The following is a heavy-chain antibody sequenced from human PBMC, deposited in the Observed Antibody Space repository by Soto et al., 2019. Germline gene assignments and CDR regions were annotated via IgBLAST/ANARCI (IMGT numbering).Heavy chain of an antibody. J-gene: IGHJ4*02. CDR2: IYYSGST. CDR3: ARLFPHSGSYLDY. V-gene: IGHV4-59*08. D-gene: IGHD1-26*01. Sequence: SETLSLTCTVSGGSISGYYWSWIRQPPGKGLEWIGYIYYSGSTYYSPSLKSRVTISVDTSKNQFSLKLSSVTAADTAVYYCARLFPHSGSYLDYWGQGTLVTVSS. CDR1: GGSISGYY.